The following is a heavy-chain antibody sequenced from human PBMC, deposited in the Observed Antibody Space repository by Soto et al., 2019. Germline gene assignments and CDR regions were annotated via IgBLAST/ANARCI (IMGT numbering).Heavy chain of an antibody. CDR2: ISYDGSNK. CDR1: GFTFSSYA. CDR3: ARDYGDYFSIAGMDV. V-gene: IGHV3-30-3*01. J-gene: IGHJ6*02. D-gene: IGHD4-17*01. Sequence: GGSLRLSCAASGFTFSSYAMHWVRQAPGKGLEWVAVISYDGSNKYYADSVKGRFTISRDNSKNTLYLQMNSLRAEDTAVYYCARDYGDYFSIAGMDVWGQGTTVTVSS.